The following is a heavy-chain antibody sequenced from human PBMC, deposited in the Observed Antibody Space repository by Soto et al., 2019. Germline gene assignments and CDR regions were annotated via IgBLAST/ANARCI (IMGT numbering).Heavy chain of an antibody. D-gene: IGHD2-2*01. CDR2: INPSGGST. CDR3: ARGRWVVVGPAANRYNWFDP. J-gene: IGHJ5*02. CDR1: GYTFTSYY. V-gene: IGHV1-46*01. Sequence: GASVKVSCKASGYTFTSYYMHWVRQAPGQGLEWMGIINPSGGSTSYAQKFQGRVTMTRDTSTSTVYMELSSLRSEDTAVYYCARGRWVVVGPAANRYNWFDPWGQGTLVTVSS.